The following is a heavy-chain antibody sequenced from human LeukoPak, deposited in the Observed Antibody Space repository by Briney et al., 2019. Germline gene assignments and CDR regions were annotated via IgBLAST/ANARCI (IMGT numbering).Heavy chain of an antibody. Sequence: SETLSLTCTVSGGSISSGSYYWSWIRQPAGKGLEWIGRIYTSGSTNYNPSLKSRVTISVDTSKNQFSLKLSSVTAAVTAVYYCARDLGLGSLFDYWGQGTLVTVSS. D-gene: IGHD7-27*01. CDR3: ARDLGLGSLFDY. J-gene: IGHJ4*02. CDR1: GGSISSGSYY. V-gene: IGHV4-61*02. CDR2: IYTSGST.